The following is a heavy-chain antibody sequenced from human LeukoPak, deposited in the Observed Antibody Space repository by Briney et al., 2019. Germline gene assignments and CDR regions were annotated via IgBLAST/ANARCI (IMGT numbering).Heavy chain of an antibody. CDR1: GYTFTSYY. CDR2: INPSGGST. D-gene: IGHD4-11*01. CDR3: ARDGTVTHYYYYYYYMDV. J-gene: IGHJ6*03. V-gene: IGHV1-46*03. Sequence: GASVKVSCKASGYTFTSYYMHWVRQAPGQGLEWMGIINPSGGSTSYAQKFQGRVTMTRDTSTSTVYMELSSLRSEDTAVYYCARDGTVTHYYYYYYYMDVRGKGTTVTVSS.